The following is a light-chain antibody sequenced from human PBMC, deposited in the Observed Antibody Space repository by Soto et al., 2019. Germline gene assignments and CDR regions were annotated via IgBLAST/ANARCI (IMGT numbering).Light chain of an antibody. Sequence: QSALTQPASVSGSPGQSITISCTGTSSDVGGYNYVSWYQQHPGKAPKLMIYDVSNRPSGVSNRFSGSKSGNTASLTISGLQAEDEADYYCRSYTSSGLNVFGTGTKVTVL. V-gene: IGLV2-14*03. CDR3: RSYTSSGLNV. CDR2: DVS. J-gene: IGLJ1*01. CDR1: SSDVGGYNY.